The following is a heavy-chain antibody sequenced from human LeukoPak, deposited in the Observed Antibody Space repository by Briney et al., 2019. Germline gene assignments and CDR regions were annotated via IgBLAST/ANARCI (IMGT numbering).Heavy chain of an antibody. Sequence: GGSLRLSCAASGFIFSSYAMTWVRQAPGKGLEWVSAISGSGRSTYYADSVKGRFTISRDNSKNTLYLQMNSLRAEDTAVYYCTTRPQHHFDYWGQGTQVTVSS. CDR3: TTRPQHHFDY. J-gene: IGHJ4*02. CDR2: ISGSGRST. V-gene: IGHV3-23*01. CDR1: GFIFSSYA.